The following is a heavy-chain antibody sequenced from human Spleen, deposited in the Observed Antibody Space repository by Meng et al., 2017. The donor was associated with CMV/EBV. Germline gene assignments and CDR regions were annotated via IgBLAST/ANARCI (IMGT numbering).Heavy chain of an antibody. CDR1: GYTCTTYY. CDR2: INPSGGST. CDR3: ARVAYNGYNGPFDY. J-gene: IGHJ4*02. D-gene: IGHD5-24*01. V-gene: IGHV1-46*01. Sequence: ASVKVSCKSFGYTCTTYYMRWVRQAPGQGLEWMGIINPSGGSTSYAQRFQGRVTMTRDTSTSTVYMELSSLRSEDTAVYYCARVAYNGYNGPFDYWGQGTLVTVSS.